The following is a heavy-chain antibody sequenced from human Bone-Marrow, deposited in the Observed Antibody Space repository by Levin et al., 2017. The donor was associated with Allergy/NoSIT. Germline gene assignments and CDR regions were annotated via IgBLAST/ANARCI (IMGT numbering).Heavy chain of an antibody. J-gene: IGHJ5*02. CDR1: GDTFSSYD. D-gene: IGHD6-6*01. V-gene: IGHV1-8*01. Sequence: GESLKISCKASGDTFSSYDINWVRQASGQGLEWMGWMNPKSGNTVYAQKFQGRVTMTRNTTISTAYMDLSSLRSDDTAVYYCATGQGHLVGPPWGQGTLVTVSS. CDR3: ATGQGHLVGPP. CDR2: MNPKSGNT.